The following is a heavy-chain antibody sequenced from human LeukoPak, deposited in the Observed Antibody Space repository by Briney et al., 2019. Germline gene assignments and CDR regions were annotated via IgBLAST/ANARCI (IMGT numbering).Heavy chain of an antibody. J-gene: IGHJ4*02. D-gene: IGHD2-15*01. Sequence: SETLSLTCTVSGGSISSYYWSWIRQPAGKGLEWIGRIYTSGSTNYNPSLKSRVTISVDTSKNQYSLKLSSVTAADTAVYYCARAAEDIVVVVAATLGYFDYWGQGTLVTVSP. V-gene: IGHV4-4*07. CDR2: IYTSGST. CDR3: ARAAEDIVVVVAATLGYFDY. CDR1: GGSISSYY.